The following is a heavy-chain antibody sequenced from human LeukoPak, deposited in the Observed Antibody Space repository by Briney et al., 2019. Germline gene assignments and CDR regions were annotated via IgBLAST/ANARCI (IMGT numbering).Heavy chain of an antibody. J-gene: IGHJ4*02. V-gene: IGHV3-53*01. CDR1: EFSVSSNS. CDR2: IYSDNT. Sequence: AGGSLRLSCAASEFSVSSNSMSWVRQAPGKGLEWVSFIYSDNTHYSDSVKGRFTISRDNSKNTLYLQMNSLRAEDTAVYYCARRAAAYSHPYDYWGQGTLVTVSS. CDR3: ARRAAAYSHPYDY. D-gene: IGHD2-15*01.